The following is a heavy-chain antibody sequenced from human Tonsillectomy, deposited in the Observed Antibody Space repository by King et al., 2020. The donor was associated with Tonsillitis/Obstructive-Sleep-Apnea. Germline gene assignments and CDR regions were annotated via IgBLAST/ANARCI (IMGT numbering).Heavy chain of an antibody. J-gene: IGHJ5*02. CDR3: ARDGWGSTSLNWFDP. CDR2: INQDGSEK. CDR1: GFTFSSYW. D-gene: IGHD3-10*01. Sequence: VQLVESGGGLVQPGGSLRLSCAASGFTFSSYWMSWVRQAPGKGLEWVANINQDGSEKCYVDSGKGRFTISRDNAKNSLYLQMNSLRAEDTAMYYCARDGWGSTSLNWFDPWGQGTLVTVSS. V-gene: IGHV3-7*04.